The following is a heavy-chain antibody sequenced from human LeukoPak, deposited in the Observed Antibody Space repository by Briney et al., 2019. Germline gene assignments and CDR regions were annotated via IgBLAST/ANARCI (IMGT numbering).Heavy chain of an antibody. CDR2: IYYSGST. V-gene: IGHV4-31*03. J-gene: IGHJ6*03. D-gene: IGHD6-13*01. CDR3: ARSIAAAGYYYYYMDV. CDR1: GGSISSGGYY. Sequence: PSQTLSLTCTVSGGSISSGGYYWSWIRQHPGKGLEWIGYIYYSGSTYYNPSLKSRVTISVYTSKNQFSLKLSSVTAADTAVYYCARSIAAAGYYYYYMDVWGKGTTVTVSS.